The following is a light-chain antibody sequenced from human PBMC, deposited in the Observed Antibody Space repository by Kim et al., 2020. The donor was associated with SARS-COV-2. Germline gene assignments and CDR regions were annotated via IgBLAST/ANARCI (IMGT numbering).Light chain of an antibody. CDR1: QDIRND. Sequence: ESVVDRVTITCRASQDIRNDLGWYQQNPGRAPKRLIYGASRLQSGVPSRFSGSGSGTEFTLTISSLQPEDFATYFCLQHNTYPITFGQGTRLEIK. V-gene: IGKV1-17*01. CDR2: GAS. CDR3: LQHNTYPIT. J-gene: IGKJ5*01.